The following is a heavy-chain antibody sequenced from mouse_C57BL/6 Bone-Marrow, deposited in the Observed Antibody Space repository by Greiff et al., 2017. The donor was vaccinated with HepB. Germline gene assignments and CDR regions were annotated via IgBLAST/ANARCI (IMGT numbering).Heavy chain of an antibody. CDR2: IDPANGNT. Sequence: EVQRVESVAELVRPGASVKLSCTASGFNIKNTYMHWVKQRPEQGLEWIGRIDPANGNTNYAPKFQGKATITADTSSNTAYLQLSSLTSEDTAIYYCAPHCYGSAWFAYWGQGTLVTVSA. V-gene: IGHV14-3*01. D-gene: IGHD1-1*01. CDR1: GFNIKNTY. CDR3: APHCYGSAWFAY. J-gene: IGHJ3*01.